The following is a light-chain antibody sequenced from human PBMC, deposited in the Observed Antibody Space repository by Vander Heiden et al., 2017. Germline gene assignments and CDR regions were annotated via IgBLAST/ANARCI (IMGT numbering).Light chain of an antibody. J-gene: IGKJ4*01. CDR1: QGISSS. Sequence: DIQWTQSPYFLSASGGDRVTITCRASQGISSSLAWYQQQPAKAPPLLIYAASTLQSSVPSRFSGSGYATEFTLPISSRQPEDFAPYYCQQHNSYRPLTFGGGTKVDIK. V-gene: IGKV1-9*01. CDR3: QQHNSYRPLT. CDR2: AAS.